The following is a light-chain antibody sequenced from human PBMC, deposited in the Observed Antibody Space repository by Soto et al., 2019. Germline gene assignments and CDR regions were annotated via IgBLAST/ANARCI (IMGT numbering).Light chain of an antibody. Sequence: EIVLTQSPAILSLSPGERATLSCRASQSIGNFLAWYQQKPGQPPRLLIFDASNRAAGVSARFSGSGSGTDFTLTISRLEPEDFAVYYCQQYGSSGTFGQGTKVDIK. CDR1: QSIGNF. CDR2: DAS. CDR3: QQYGSSGT. V-gene: IGKV3-20*01. J-gene: IGKJ1*01.